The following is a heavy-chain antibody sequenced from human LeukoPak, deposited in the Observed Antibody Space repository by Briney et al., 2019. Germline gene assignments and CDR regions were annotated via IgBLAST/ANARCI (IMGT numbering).Heavy chain of an antibody. J-gene: IGHJ2*01. CDR3: AKVPGRYLDFLWYFDL. CDR1: GDSFSSFH. D-gene: IGHD3-9*01. V-gene: IGHV4-59*01. Sequence: SEALSLTCSVSGDSFSSFHWHWIREPPGKGREWIGYIFHTGSTNYNPSLERRVTMSVDTSKNQFSLHLTSVTAADTAVYYCAKVPGRYLDFLWYFDLWGRGTLVTVSS. CDR2: IFHTGST.